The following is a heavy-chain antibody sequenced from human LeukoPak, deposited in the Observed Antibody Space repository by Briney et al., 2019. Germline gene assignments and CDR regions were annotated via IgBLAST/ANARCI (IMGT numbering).Heavy chain of an antibody. Sequence: SGTLSLTCAVSGGSISSSNRWSWVRQPPGKGLEWIGEIYHSGSSNYNPSLKSRVTMSVDKSKNQFSLKLSSVTAADTAVYYCARGSWTRYYYYGMDVWGKGTTVTVSS. CDR2: IYHSGSS. J-gene: IGHJ6*04. CDR3: ARGSWTRYYYYGMDV. D-gene: IGHD3-16*02. V-gene: IGHV4-4*02. CDR1: GGSISSSNR.